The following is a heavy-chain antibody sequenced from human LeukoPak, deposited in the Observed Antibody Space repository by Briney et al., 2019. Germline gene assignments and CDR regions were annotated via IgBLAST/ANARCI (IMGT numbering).Heavy chain of an antibody. CDR1: GFTVSSNY. J-gene: IGHJ4*02. D-gene: IGHD3-22*01. V-gene: IGHV3-66*01. CDR2: IYSGGST. CDR3: ARARNNYDSSGYSALDY. Sequence: AGGSLRLSCAASGFTVSSNYMNWVRQAPGKGLEWVSLIYSGGSTHYADSVKGRFTISRDNSKNTLYLQMNSLRAEDTAVYYCARARNNYDSSGYSALDYWGQGTLVTVSS.